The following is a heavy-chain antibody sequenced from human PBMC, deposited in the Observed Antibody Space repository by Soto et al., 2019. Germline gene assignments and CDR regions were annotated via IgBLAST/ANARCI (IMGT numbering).Heavy chain of an antibody. CDR2: FYPEDGET. CDR1: GYTLTELS. V-gene: IGHV1-24*01. J-gene: IGHJ4*02. CDR3: TELTGDQGY. D-gene: IGHD7-27*01. Sequence: ASVKVSCKVSGYTLTELSMHWVRQAPGKGLEWMGGFYPEDGETIYAQKFQGKVTMTEDTSTDTAYMDLSSLRSEDTAVYSCTELTGDQGYWGQGTLVTVSS.